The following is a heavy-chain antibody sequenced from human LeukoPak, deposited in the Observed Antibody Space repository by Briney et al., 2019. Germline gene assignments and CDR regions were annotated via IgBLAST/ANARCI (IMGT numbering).Heavy chain of an antibody. Sequence: GGSLRLSCAASGFTFSSYAMSWVRQAPGKGLEWVANINEDGSKKFYVDSVKGRFTISRDNAKNSLYLQMNSLRAEDTAVYYCARYYGSTDGTYYFDYWGQGTLVTVSS. CDR1: GFTFSSYA. V-gene: IGHV3-7*02. CDR3: ARYYGSTDGTYYFDY. D-gene: IGHD3-10*01. CDR2: INEDGSKK. J-gene: IGHJ4*02.